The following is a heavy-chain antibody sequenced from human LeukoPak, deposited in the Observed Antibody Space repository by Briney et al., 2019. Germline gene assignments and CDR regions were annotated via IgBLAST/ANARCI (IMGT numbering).Heavy chain of an antibody. J-gene: IGHJ5*02. D-gene: IGHD5/OR15-5a*01. CDR1: GGSISRSSYY. CDR2: FYYSGST. CDR3: ARHGRYSVYLYCFDP. V-gene: IGHV4-39*01. Sequence: SATLSLTCSVSGGSISRSSYYWGWVRQPPGKGLEWIATFYYSGSTQYNPSLKSRVTISLDTSKNQFSLNLTSVTAADTAVYYCARHGRYSVYLYCFDPWGQGTLVTVSS.